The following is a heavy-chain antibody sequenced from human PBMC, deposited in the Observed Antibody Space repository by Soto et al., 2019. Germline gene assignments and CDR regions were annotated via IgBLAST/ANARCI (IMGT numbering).Heavy chain of an antibody. V-gene: IGHV4-34*01. CDR3: ARGPRGELERQTANHAFDI. CDR1: GGSFSGYY. Sequence: SETLSLTCAVYGGSFSGYYWSWIRQPPGKGLEWIGEINHSGSTNYNPSLKSRVTISVDTSKNQFSLKLSSVTAADTAVYYCARGPRGELERQTANHAFDIWGQGTMVTVSS. CDR2: INHSGST. J-gene: IGHJ3*02. D-gene: IGHD1-1*01.